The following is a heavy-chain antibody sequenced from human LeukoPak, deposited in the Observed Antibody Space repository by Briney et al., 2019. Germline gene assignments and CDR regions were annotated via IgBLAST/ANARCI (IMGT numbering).Heavy chain of an antibody. CDR2: ISSTSSHI. CDR3: ARDSSTSCRNDY. J-gene: IGHJ4*02. CDR1: GFAFSRYS. Sequence: GGSLRLSCAASGFAFSRYSVNWVRQAPGKGLEWVSSISSTSSHIYYADSVKGRFTISRDNAKNSLYLQMNSLRAEDTALYYCARDSSTSCRNDYWGQGTLVTVSS. V-gene: IGHV3-21*01. D-gene: IGHD2-2*01.